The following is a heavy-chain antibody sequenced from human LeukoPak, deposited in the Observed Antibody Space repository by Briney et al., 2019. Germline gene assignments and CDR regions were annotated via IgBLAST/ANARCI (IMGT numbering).Heavy chain of an antibody. CDR2: INPSSGGT. CDR3: ARDLEVTGKDDY. Sequence: ASVKVSCKASGYTFTGYYMHWVRQAPGQGPEWMGWINPSSGGTNYAQKFQGRVTMTRDTSISTAYMELSRLRSDDTAVYYCARDLEVTGKDDYWGQGTLVTVSS. V-gene: IGHV1-2*02. CDR1: GYTFTGYY. J-gene: IGHJ4*02.